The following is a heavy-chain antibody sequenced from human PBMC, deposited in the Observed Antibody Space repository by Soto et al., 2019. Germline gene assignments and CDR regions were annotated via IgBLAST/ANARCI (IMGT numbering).Heavy chain of an antibody. CDR1: GFSISSYY. J-gene: IGHJ6*04. CDR2: IYDSGRT. Sequence: VTMSVTWTFSGFSISSYYVRCIRQHPGKGLEWIGYIYDSGRTNYNPSLNSRVTISVDTSKNPCSLKLSSVTAADTAVYYCARERVYDYGYPLGMDVWGKGTTVNV. D-gene: IGHD4-17*01. V-gene: IGHV4-59*01. CDR3: ARERVYDYGYPLGMDV.